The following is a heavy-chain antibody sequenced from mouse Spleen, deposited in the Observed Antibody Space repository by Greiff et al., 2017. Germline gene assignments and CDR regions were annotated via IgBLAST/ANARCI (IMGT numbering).Heavy chain of an antibody. D-gene: IGHD3-3*01. Sequence: EVKLMESGGGLVKPGGSLKLSCAASGFTFSSYAMSWVRQTPEKRLEWVAAINSNGGSTYYPDTVKDRFTISRDNAKNTLYLQMSSLRSEDTALYYCARHRGLYYFDYWGQGTTLTVSS. CDR1: GFTFSSYA. V-gene: IGHV5-6-2*01. CDR2: INSNGGST. CDR3: ARHRGLYYFDY. J-gene: IGHJ2*01.